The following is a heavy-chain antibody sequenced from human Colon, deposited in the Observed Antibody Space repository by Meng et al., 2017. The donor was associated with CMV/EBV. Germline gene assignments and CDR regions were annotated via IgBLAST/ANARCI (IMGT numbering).Heavy chain of an antibody. CDR2: IIPIFGTA. Sequence: SVKVSCKASGYTFTGYYIHWVRQAPGQGLEWMGGIIPIFGTANYAQKFQGRVTITTDESTSTAYMELSSLRSEDTAVYYCARVGCSSTSCSRSYYYYYGMDVWGQGTTVTVSS. V-gene: IGHV1-69*05. CDR3: ARVGCSSTSCSRSYYYYYGMDV. CDR1: GYTFTGYY. J-gene: IGHJ6*02. D-gene: IGHD2-2*01.